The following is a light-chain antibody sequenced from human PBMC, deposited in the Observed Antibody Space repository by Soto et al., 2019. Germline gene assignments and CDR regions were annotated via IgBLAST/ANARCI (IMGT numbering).Light chain of an antibody. J-gene: IGKJ5*01. CDR3: QQRNNWPRIT. CDR2: DAS. Sequence: PGETATLSCRASQTVGTYLAWYQQKPGQAPRLLISDASNRATGVPTRFSGSGSGTDFTLTISSLEPEDFVVYFCQQRNNWPRITFGQGTRLEIK. CDR1: QTVGTY. V-gene: IGKV3-11*01.